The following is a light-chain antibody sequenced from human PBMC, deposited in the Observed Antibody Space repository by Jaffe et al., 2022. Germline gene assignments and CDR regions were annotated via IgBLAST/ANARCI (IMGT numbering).Light chain of an antibody. CDR3: QQYGNSFT. CDR1: QSVSSSY. V-gene: IGKV3-20*01. CDR2: GSS. Sequence: DIVLTQSPGTLSLSPGERATLSCRASQSVSSSYLAWYQQKPGQAPRLLIYGSSSRATGIPGRFSGSGSGTDFTLTISRLEPEDFAVYYCQQYGNSFTFGPGTKVDIK. J-gene: IGKJ3*01.